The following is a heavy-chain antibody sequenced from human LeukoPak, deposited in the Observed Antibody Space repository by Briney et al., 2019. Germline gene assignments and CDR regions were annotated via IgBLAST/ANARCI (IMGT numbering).Heavy chain of an antibody. CDR2: IYHSGKT. J-gene: IGHJ4*02. D-gene: IGHD3-10*01. CDR3: ARDVWFEESRVGY. CDR1: GFSISSGYY. V-gene: IGHV4-38-2*02. Sequence: PPETLSLTCGVSGFSISSGYYWGWIRRHQGKGREGIGIIYHSGKTFYNPSLKSRVTISVETSKNQFSLKVKFMTAADAAMYYCARDVWFEESRVGYWGQGTLVTVSS.